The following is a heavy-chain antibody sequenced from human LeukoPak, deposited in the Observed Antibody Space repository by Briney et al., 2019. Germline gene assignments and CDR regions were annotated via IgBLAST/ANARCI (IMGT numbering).Heavy chain of an antibody. CDR3: ARGARFSSSWYRLFDY. D-gene: IGHD6-13*01. J-gene: IGHJ4*02. CDR2: MNPNSGNT. CDR1: GYTFTSYD. Sequence: ASVKVSCKASGYTFTSYDINWVRQATGQGLEWMGWMNPNSGNTGYAQKFQGRVTMTRNTSISTAYMELSSLRSEDTAVYYCARGARFSSSWYRLFDYWGRGTLVTVSS. V-gene: IGHV1-8*01.